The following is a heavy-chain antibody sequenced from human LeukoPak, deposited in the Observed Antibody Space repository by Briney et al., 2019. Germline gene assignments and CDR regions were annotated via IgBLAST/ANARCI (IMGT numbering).Heavy chain of an antibody. CDR2: INPNSGGT. D-gene: IGHD6-6*01. Sequence: ASVKVSCKASGYTFTGYYMHWVRQAPGQGLEWMGWINPNSGGTNYAQKFQGWVTMTRDTSISTAYMELSRLRSDDTAVYYCAREFEYSSSSGGDYWGQGTLVTVSS. CDR1: GYTFTGYY. V-gene: IGHV1-2*04. J-gene: IGHJ4*02. CDR3: AREFEYSSSSGGDY.